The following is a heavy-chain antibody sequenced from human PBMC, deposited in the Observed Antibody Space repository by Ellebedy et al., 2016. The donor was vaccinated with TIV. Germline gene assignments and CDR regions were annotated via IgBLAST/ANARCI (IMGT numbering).Heavy chain of an antibody. V-gene: IGHV3-11*06. Sequence: GGSLRLSCAASGFTFSDYYMSWIRQAPGKGLEWVSYISSSSSYTNYADSVKGRFTISRDNAKNSLFLSMNSLRAEDTAVYYCARDGKEDAGRDIVVVVAAHYYYGMDVWGQGTTVTVSS. J-gene: IGHJ6*02. CDR1: GFTFSDYY. CDR2: ISSSSSYT. CDR3: ARDGKEDAGRDIVVVVAAHYYYGMDV. D-gene: IGHD2-15*01.